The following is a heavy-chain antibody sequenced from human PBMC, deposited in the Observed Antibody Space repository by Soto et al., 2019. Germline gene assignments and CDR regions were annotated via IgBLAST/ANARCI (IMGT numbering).Heavy chain of an antibody. CDR2: IYYSGST. CDR1: GRSISSGDYY. CDR3: ARDQYYYDSSGYYLPDY. D-gene: IGHD3-22*01. J-gene: IGHJ4*02. Sequence: PSETLSLTCTVYGRSISSGDYYWRWIRQPPGKGLEWIGYIYYSGSTYYNPSLKSRVTISVDTSKNQFSLKLSSVTAADTAVYYCARDQYYYDSSGYYLPDYWGQGTLVTVPQ. V-gene: IGHV4-30-4*01.